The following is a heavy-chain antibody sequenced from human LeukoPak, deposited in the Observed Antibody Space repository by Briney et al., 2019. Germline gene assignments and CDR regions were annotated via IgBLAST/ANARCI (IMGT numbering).Heavy chain of an antibody. J-gene: IGHJ5*02. CDR1: GVTLSDYY. D-gene: IGHD2-15*01. V-gene: IGHV4-34*01. Sequence: SETLSLTCAVYGVTLSDYYWSWIRQPPGKGLEWIGEVNHSGSPNYNPSLKSRVTISVDTSKNQFSLKLSSVTAADTAVYYCARDQDCSGGSCYSVGWFDPWGQGTLVTVSS. CDR3: ARDQDCSGGSCYSVGWFDP. CDR2: VNHSGSP.